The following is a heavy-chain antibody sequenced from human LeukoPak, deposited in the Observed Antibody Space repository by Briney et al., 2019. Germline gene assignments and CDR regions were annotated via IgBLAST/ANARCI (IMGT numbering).Heavy chain of an antibody. D-gene: IGHD7-27*01. J-gene: IGHJ3*02. CDR3: AREILTGYAFDI. CDR2: ISYDGTNK. V-gene: IGHV3-30-3*01. Sequence: GGSLRLSCAGSGFTFSNAWMNWVRQAPGKGLEWVAFISYDGTNKYCADSVKGRFTISRDNSKNTLYLQMNSLRAEDTALYYCAREILTGYAFDIWGQGTMVTVSS. CDR1: GFTFSNAW.